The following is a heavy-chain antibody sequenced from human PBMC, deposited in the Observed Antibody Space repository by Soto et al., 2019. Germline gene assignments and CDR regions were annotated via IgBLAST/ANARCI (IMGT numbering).Heavy chain of an antibody. CDR1: GFTFSDHA. CDR2: IRGDFVTT. J-gene: IGHJ4*02. Sequence: EVQLLESGGGLVQPGGSLRLSCATSGFTFSDHAMHWVRQAPGEGLEWVSGIRGDFVTTPYADSVKGRFTISRDNYQNTLYLHMNSLRAEDTARYYCVKEGKMGVEGFDFWGQGTLVTVSS. CDR3: VKEGKMGVEGFDF. V-gene: IGHV3-23*01. D-gene: IGHD1-26*01.